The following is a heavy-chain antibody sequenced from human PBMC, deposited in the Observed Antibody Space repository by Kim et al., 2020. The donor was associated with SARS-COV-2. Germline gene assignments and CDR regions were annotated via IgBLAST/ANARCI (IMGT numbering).Heavy chain of an antibody. J-gene: IGHJ4*02. Sequence: GGSLRLSCAASGLTFRTNAMHWVRQAPGKGLEWVAVISDDGSQIYKAESVKGRFTISRDNSKSTLYLEMNSLRPEDTAVYYCARDNSFTGTYYIDYWGQGTLVTVSS. D-gene: IGHD1-26*01. CDR1: GLTFRTNA. CDR3: ARDNSFTGTYYIDY. V-gene: IGHV3-30*01. CDR2: ISDDGSQI.